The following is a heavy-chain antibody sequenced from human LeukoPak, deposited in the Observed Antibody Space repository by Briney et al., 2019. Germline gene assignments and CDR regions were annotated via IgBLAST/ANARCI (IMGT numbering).Heavy chain of an antibody. V-gene: IGHV3-74*01. Sequence: GGSLRLSCAASGFTFSSHWMHWVRQAPGKGLVWVSRINSDGSSISYADSVKGRFTISRDNSKNTLYLQMNSLRAEDTAVYYCAKDLYDSSGYYSPVDAFDIWGQGTMVTVSS. CDR1: GFTFSSHW. J-gene: IGHJ3*02. CDR2: INSDGSSI. CDR3: AKDLYDSSGYYSPVDAFDI. D-gene: IGHD3-22*01.